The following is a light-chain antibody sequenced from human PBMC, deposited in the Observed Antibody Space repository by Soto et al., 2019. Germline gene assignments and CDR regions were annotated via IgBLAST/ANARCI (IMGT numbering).Light chain of an antibody. Sequence: EIVLTQSPGTLSLSPGERAPLSCRASESVSSSHLAWYQQKPGQAPRLLIYGASSRATGIPDRFSGSGSGTDFTLTISRLEPEDFAVYYCQHYGSSRNTFGQGTRLESK. CDR3: QHYGSSRNT. J-gene: IGKJ5*01. V-gene: IGKV3-20*01. CDR1: ESVSSSH. CDR2: GAS.